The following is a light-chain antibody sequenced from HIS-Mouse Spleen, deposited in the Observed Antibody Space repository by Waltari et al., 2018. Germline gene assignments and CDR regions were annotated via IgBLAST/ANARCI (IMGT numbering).Light chain of an antibody. Sequence: QSALTQPASVSGSPGQSITISCTGTSSDVGSYNLVSWYQQNPGKAPKLMIYEGSKRPSGVSHRFSGSKSGNTASLTISGLQAEDEADYYCCSYAGSSTYWVFGGGTKLTVL. CDR2: EGS. J-gene: IGLJ3*02. CDR1: SSDVGSYNL. V-gene: IGLV2-23*01. CDR3: CSYAGSSTYWV.